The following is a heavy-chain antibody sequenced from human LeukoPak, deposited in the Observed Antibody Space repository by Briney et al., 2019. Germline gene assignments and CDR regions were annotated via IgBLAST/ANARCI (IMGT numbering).Heavy chain of an antibody. Sequence: GGSLRLSCEASGFSFSSYNMDWVRQTPGKGLEWISSITTSSTYTFYADSVKGRFTISRDNARNSLYLQMNSLRVEDTAVHYCARDPYSGTYGNTYYYYMDVWGKGTTVTVSS. CDR2: ITTSSTYT. CDR3: ARDPYSGTYGNTYYYYMDV. J-gene: IGHJ6*03. D-gene: IGHD1-26*01. CDR1: GFSFSSYN. V-gene: IGHV3-21*01.